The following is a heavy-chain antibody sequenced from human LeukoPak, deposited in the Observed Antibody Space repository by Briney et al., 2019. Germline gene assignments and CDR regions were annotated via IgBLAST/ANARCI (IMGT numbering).Heavy chain of an antibody. V-gene: IGHV3-23*01. D-gene: IGHD6-25*01. CDR2: ISGSGGTT. Sequence: GGSLRLSCAASGFTFSSYEMNWVRQAPGMGLEWVSAISGSGGTTYYAASVRGRFTISRDNSKNTVYLQMNSLRAEDTAVYFCAKEALPGIAAAGRVYWGQGTLVTVSS. J-gene: IGHJ4*02. CDR3: AKEALPGIAAAGRVY. CDR1: GFTFSSYE.